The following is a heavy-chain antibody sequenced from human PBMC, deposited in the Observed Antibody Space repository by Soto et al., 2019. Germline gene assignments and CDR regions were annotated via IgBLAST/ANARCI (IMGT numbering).Heavy chain of an antibody. J-gene: IGHJ4*02. D-gene: IGHD6-19*01. CDR3: TRSSGWSMDDY. V-gene: IGHV1-8*01. Sequence: QVQLVQSGAEVKKPGASVKVSCKASGYTFSRYDINWVRQAPGQGLQWMGWMNPKSGNTGYAQKFQDRVTVTRNTSTNPAYMALSSLRSEETAVYYSTRSSGWSMDDYWGQGTLITVSS. CDR2: MNPKSGNT. CDR1: GYTFSRYD.